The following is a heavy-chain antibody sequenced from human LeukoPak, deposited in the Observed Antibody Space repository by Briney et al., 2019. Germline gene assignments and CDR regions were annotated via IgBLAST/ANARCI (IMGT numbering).Heavy chain of an antibody. CDR3: AREVYYYDSSGAFDY. J-gene: IGHJ4*02. D-gene: IGHD3-22*01. V-gene: IGHV3-20*03. Sequence: PGGSVRLSHAASGFTLDDYGMSWVRHAPGKGLVGVSGINWNGGRTGYADSVKGRFTIPRDNAKNSLYLQMNSLRAEDTAVYYCAREVYYYDSSGAFDYWGQGTLVTVSS. CDR2: INWNGGRT. CDR1: GFTLDDYG.